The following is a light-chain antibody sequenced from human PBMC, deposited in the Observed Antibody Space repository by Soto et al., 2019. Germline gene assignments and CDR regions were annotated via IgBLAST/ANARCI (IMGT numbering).Light chain of an antibody. CDR3: QHYDGMFT. V-gene: IGKV1-5*03. CDR2: KAS. Sequence: DIQMTQSPSTLSASVGDRVTITCRASQSISNWLAWYQQKPGXAPXXLIYKASRLDNGVPSRFSGSGSGTEFTLTISSLQPDDLATYYCQHYDGMFTFGPGTKVDI. CDR1: QSISNW. J-gene: IGKJ3*01.